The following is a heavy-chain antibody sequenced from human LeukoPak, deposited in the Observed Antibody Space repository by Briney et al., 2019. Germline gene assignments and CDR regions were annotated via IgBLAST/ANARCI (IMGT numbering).Heavy chain of an antibody. D-gene: IGHD3-10*01. J-gene: IGHJ5*02. V-gene: IGHV3-11*05. CDR3: ARDYYDSGSYGWFDP. Sequence: GGSLRLSCAASGFTFSDYYMSWIRQAPGKGLEWISHISSSTGYTKYADSVKGRFTISRDNAKNSPYLEMNSLRAEDTALYYCARDYYDSGSYGWFDPWGHGTLVTVSS. CDR2: ISSSTGYT. CDR1: GFTFSDYY.